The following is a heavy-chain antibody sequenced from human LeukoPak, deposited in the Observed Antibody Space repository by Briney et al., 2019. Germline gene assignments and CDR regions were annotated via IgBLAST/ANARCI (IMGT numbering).Heavy chain of an antibody. CDR3: ARDRYGSGSYYKSWFDP. V-gene: IGHV4-4*07. Sequence: SETLSLTCPVSGGSISSYYWSWIRQPAGKGLEWIGRIYTSGSTNYNPSLKSRVTMSADTSKNQFSLKLTSVTAADTAVYYCARDRYGSGSYYKSWFDPWGQGTLVTVSS. D-gene: IGHD3-10*01. CDR1: GGSISSYY. J-gene: IGHJ5*02. CDR2: IYTSGST.